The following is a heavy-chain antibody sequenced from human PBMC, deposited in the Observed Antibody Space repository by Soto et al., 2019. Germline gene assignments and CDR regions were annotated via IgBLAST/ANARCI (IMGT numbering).Heavy chain of an antibody. CDR1: GFTFSTYW. CDR2: IKKDGSEE. D-gene: IGHD6-13*01. V-gene: IGHV3-7*04. CDR3: ATDYSTSWYFPFDY. J-gene: IGHJ4*02. Sequence: PGGSLRLSCAASGFTFSTYWMSWVRQAPGKGLEWVANIKKDGSEEYYVDSVKGRFTISRDNAKNLLYLQMNSLRAEDTAIYYCATDYSTSWYFPFDYWGQGTLVTVSS.